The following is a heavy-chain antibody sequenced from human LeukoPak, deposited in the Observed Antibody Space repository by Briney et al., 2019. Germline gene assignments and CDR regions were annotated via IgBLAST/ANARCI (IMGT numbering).Heavy chain of an antibody. CDR1: GLTFRSYS. CDR2: ISSSSSTI. J-gene: IGHJ6*02. V-gene: IGHV3-48*01. Sequence: GGSLRLSCAASGLTFRSYSMNWVRQAPGKGLEWVSYISSSSSTIYYADSVKGRFTISRDNAKNSLYLQMNSLRAEDTAVYYCARDGAYYGMDVWGQGTTVTVSS. CDR3: ARDGAYYGMDV.